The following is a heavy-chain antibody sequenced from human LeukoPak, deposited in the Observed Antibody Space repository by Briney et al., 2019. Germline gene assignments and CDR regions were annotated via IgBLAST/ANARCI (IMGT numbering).Heavy chain of an antibody. V-gene: IGHV1-69*13. CDR2: IIPIFGTA. J-gene: IGHJ3*02. CDR1: GGTFIIYG. CDR3: ARDLATDAAFDI. Sequence: ASVKVSFKASGGTFIIYGISWVRQAPGQGLEWMGGIIPIFGTANYAQKFQGRVTITADESTSTAYVELRSLRSEDTAVYYCARDLATDAAFDIWGQGTLVTVSS.